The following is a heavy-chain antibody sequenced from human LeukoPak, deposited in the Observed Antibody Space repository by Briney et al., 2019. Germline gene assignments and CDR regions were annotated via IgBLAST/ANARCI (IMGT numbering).Heavy chain of an antibody. CDR1: GFTFSSYE. CDR3: ARDTEGHFDY. V-gene: IGHV3-48*03. CDR2: ISSSGSTI. D-gene: IGHD2-8*02. J-gene: IGHJ4*02. Sequence: GGSLRLSCAASGFTFSSYEMNWVRQAPGKGLEWISYISSSGSTIYYADSVKGRFTISRDNAKNSLYLQMNSLRAEDTAVYYCARDTEGHFDYWGQGTLVTVSS.